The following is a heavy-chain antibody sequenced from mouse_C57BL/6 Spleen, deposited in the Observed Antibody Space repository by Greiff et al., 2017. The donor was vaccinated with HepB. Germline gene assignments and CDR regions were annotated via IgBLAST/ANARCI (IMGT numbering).Heavy chain of an antibody. CDR1: GYTFTSYW. V-gene: IGHV1-52*01. CDR2: IDPSDSET. Sequence: QVQLQQPGAELVRPGSSVKLSCKASGYTFTSYWMHWVKQRPIQGLEWIGNIDPSDSETHYNQKFKDKATLTVDKSSSTAYMQLSSLTSEDSAVYYCARSGYDYERWYFDVWGTGTTVTVSS. CDR3: ARSGYDYERWYFDV. D-gene: IGHD2-4*01. J-gene: IGHJ1*03.